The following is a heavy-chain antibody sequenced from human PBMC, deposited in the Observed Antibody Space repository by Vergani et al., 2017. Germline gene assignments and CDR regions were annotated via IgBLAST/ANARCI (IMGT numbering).Heavy chain of an antibody. J-gene: IGHJ6*02. CDR1: GGTFSSYA. D-gene: IGHD2-21*02. V-gene: IGHV1-69*06. CDR2: IIPIFGTA. Sequence: QVQLVQSGAEVKKPGSSVKVSCKASGGTFSSYAISWVRQAPGQGLEWMGGIIPIFGTANYAQKFQGRVTITADKSTSTAYMGLSSLRSEDTAVYYCARERNIVVVTARGYGMDVWGQGTTVTVSS. CDR3: ARERNIVVVTARGYGMDV.